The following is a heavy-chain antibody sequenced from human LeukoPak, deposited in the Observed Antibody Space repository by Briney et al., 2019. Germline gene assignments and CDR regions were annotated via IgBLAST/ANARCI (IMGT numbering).Heavy chain of an antibody. Sequence: GSLRLSCAASGFTFSSYSMNWVRQAPGKGLEWIGSIYYSGSTYYNPSLKSRVTISVDTSKNQFSLKLSSVTAADTAVYYCARVPLSQYSSSWHEGFYGMDVWGQGTTVTVSS. CDR3: ARVPLSQYSSSWHEGFYGMDV. CDR1: GFTFSSYS. D-gene: IGHD6-13*01. J-gene: IGHJ6*02. V-gene: IGHV4-39*07. CDR2: IYYSGST.